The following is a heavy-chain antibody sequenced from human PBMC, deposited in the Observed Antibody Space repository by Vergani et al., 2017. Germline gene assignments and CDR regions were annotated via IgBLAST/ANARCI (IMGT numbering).Heavy chain of an antibody. CDR3: ARRKVEMATFDY. J-gene: IGHJ4*02. D-gene: IGHD5-24*01. CDR1: GYTFTSYW. Sequence: VQLVQSGAEVKKPGASVKVSCKASGYTFTSYWIGWVRQMPGKGLEWMGIIYPGDSDTRYSPSFQGQVTISADKSISTAYLQWSSLKASDTAMYYCARRKVEMATFDYWGQGTLVTVSS. CDR2: IYPGDSDT. V-gene: IGHV5-51*01.